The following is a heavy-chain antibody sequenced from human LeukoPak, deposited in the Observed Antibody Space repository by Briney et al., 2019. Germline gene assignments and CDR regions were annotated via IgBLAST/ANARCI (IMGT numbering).Heavy chain of an antibody. Sequence: SVKVSCKASGGTFSSYAISWVRQAPGQGLEWMGGIIPIFGTANYAQKFQGRVTITADKFTSTAYMELSSLRSEDTAVYYCARDYYGSGSYYSYWGQGTLVTVSS. CDR2: IIPIFGTA. V-gene: IGHV1-69*06. J-gene: IGHJ4*02. CDR3: ARDYYGSGSYYSY. CDR1: GGTFSSYA. D-gene: IGHD3-10*01.